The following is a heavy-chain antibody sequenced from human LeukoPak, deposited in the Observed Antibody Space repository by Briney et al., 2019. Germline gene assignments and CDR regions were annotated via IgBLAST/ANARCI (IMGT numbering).Heavy chain of an antibody. CDR2: IYTSGST. CDR1: GGSISSYY. J-gene: IGHJ6*04. CDR3: AREIAYYDSSGYLDY. V-gene: IGHV4-4*07. D-gene: IGHD3-22*01. Sequence: SETLSLTCTVSGGSISSYYWSWIRQPAGKGLEWIGRIYTSGSTNYNPSLKSRVTMSVDTSKNQFSLKLSSVTAADTAVYYCAREIAYYDSSGYLDYWGKGTTVTISS.